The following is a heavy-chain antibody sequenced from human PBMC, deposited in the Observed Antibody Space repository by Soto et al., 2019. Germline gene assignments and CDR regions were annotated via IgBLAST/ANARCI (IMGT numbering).Heavy chain of an antibody. CDR1: GGSLSSRSHF. CDR2: IYYSGRT. V-gene: IGHV4-39*01. Sequence: PSETLSLTCTVSGGSLSSRSHFWGWIRQPPGKRLEWIGTIYYSGRTYDNPSLKSRVTTSVDTSKNQFSLNLSSVTAADTAVYYCARLLYDSSGYYYFDYWGRGILVTVSS. J-gene: IGHJ4*02. D-gene: IGHD3-22*01. CDR3: ARLLYDSSGYYYFDY.